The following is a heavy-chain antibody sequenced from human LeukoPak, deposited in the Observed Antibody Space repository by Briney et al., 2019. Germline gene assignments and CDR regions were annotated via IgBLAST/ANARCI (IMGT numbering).Heavy chain of an antibody. CDR3: ARTLTIAAAKYYFDY. V-gene: IGHV1-8*01. D-gene: IGHD6-13*01. CDR2: MNPNSGNT. CDR1: GYTFTSYD. J-gene: IGHJ4*02. Sequence: ASVKVSCKASGYTFTSYDINWVRQATGQGLEWMGWMNPNSGNTGYAQKFQGRVTMTRDTSTSTVYMELSSLRSEDTAVYYCARTLTIAAAKYYFDYWGQGTLVTVSS.